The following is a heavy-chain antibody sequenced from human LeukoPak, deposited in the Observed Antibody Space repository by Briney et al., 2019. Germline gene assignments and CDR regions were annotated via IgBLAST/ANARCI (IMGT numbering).Heavy chain of an antibody. CDR3: ASIVVVTAADPSDAFDI. D-gene: IGHD2-21*02. J-gene: IGHJ3*02. V-gene: IGHV4-4*07. Sequence: SETLSLTCTVSGGSISSYYWSWIRQPAGRGLEWIGRIYTSGSTNYNPSLKSRVTMSVDTSKNHFSLKLSSVTAADTAVYYCASIVVVTAADPSDAFDIWGQGTMVTVSS. CDR2: IYTSGST. CDR1: GGSISSYY.